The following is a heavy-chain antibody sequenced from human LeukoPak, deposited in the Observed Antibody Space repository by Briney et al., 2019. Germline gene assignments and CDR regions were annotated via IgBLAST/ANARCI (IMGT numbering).Heavy chain of an antibody. CDR2: ISYDGSNK. D-gene: IGHD5-12*01. Sequence: PGGSLRLSCAASGFTFSSYAMHWVRQAPGKGLEWVAVISYDGSNKYYADSVKGRFTISRDNSKNTLYLQMNSLRAEDTAVYYCARGGVATALRAYYFDYWGQGTLVTVSS. CDR3: ARGGVATALRAYYFDY. J-gene: IGHJ4*02. V-gene: IGHV3-30-3*01. CDR1: GFTFSSYA.